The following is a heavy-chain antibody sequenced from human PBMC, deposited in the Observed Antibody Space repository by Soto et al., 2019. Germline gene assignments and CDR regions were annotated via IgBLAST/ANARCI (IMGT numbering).Heavy chain of an antibody. Sequence: ASVKLYWKASGYRFSGYLSDCLIKKQKQRLEWMGWINAGNGNTKYSQKFQGRVTITRDTSASTAYMELSSLRSEDTAVYYCARVFTIEVPPKYYYYYMDVWGKGTTVTVSS. V-gene: IGHV1-3*01. CDR3: ARVFTIEVPPKYYYYYMDV. CDR2: INAGNGNT. CDR1: GYRFSGYL. J-gene: IGHJ6*03. D-gene: IGHD3-3*01.